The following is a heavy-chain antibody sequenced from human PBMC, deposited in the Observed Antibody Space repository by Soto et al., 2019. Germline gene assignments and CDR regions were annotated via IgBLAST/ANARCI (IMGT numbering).Heavy chain of an antibody. Sequence: QVQLVESGGGVVQPGRSLRLSCAASGFTFSSYGMHWVRQAPGKGLEWVAVISYDGSNKYYADSVKGRFTISRDNSKKTLYRQMKSLRAEDRAVYYCAKEGGYYGSGSYSVGENYYGMDVWGQGTTVTVSS. CDR1: GFTFSSYG. J-gene: IGHJ6*02. CDR2: ISYDGSNK. D-gene: IGHD3-10*01. V-gene: IGHV3-30*18. CDR3: AKEGGYYGSGSYSVGENYYGMDV.